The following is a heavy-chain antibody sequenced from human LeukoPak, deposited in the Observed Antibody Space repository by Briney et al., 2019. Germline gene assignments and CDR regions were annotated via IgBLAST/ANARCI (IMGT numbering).Heavy chain of an antibody. D-gene: IGHD1-26*01. CDR3: VGGSYYFDY. CDR1: GFTFSDYY. CDR2: ISSSSSYT. Sequence: PGGSLRLSCAASGFTFSDYYMSWIRQAPGKGLEWVSYISSSSSYTNYADSVKGRFTISRDNAKNTLYLQTNSLRAEDTAVYYCVGGSYYFDYWGQGTLVTVSS. V-gene: IGHV3-11*06. J-gene: IGHJ4*02.